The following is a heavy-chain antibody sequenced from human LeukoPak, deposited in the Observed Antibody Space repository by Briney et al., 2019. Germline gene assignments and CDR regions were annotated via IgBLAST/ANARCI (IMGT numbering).Heavy chain of an antibody. D-gene: IGHD3-3*01. J-gene: IGHJ4*02. CDR1: GYTFRNYG. V-gene: IGHV1-18*01. CDR2: ISAYNGDT. Sequence: GASVKVSCKASGYTFRNYGISWVRQAPGQGLEWMGWISAYNGDTHYAQKVKGRVIMTTDTSTSTAYMELRSLRSDDTAVYYCARDPSNTSGYQIYFDYWGQGTLVTVSS. CDR3: ARDPSNTSGYQIYFDY.